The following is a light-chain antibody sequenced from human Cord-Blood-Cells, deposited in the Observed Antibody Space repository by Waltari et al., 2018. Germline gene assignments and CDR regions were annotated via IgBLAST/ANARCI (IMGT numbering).Light chain of an antibody. CDR1: PSLLHSNGYNY. J-gene: IGKJ2*03. CDR3: TQALQTPRS. V-gene: IGKV2-28*01. Sequence: IVMTQSPLSLPVTPGEPASISCRSRPSLLHSNGYNYLDWYLQKPGQSPQLLIYLGSNRASGVPDRFIGSGSGTDFPPKISRVAAEDVAVSYCTQALQTPRSFGQGTKLEI. CDR2: LGS.